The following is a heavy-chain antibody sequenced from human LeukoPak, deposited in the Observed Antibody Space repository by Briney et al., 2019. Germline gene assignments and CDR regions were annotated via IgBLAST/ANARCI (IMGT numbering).Heavy chain of an antibody. D-gene: IGHD1-1*01. J-gene: IGHJ4*02. Sequence: GGSLRLSCAASGFTFTDYAMSWVRQAPGKGLEWVSAISGSGGSTYYADSVKGRFTISRDNAKNSLYLQMNSLRAEDTAVYYCARGQLDKFDYWGQGTLVTVSS. CDR2: ISGSGGST. V-gene: IGHV3-23*01. CDR3: ARGQLDKFDY. CDR1: GFTFTDYA.